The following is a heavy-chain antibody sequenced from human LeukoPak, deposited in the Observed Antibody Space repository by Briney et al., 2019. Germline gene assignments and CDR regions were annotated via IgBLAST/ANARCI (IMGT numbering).Heavy chain of an antibody. CDR3: ARDPGLNIVVVEAATPSFDP. Sequence: ASVKVSCKASGYTFTGYYMQRVRQAPGQGLEGMGWINPNSGGTNYAQKFQGRVTMTRDTSSSTAYMELSRLRSDDTAVYSCARDPGLNIVVVEAATPSFDPWGQGTLVTVSS. CDR2: INPNSGGT. CDR1: GYTFTGYY. D-gene: IGHD2-15*01. J-gene: IGHJ5*02. V-gene: IGHV1-2*02.